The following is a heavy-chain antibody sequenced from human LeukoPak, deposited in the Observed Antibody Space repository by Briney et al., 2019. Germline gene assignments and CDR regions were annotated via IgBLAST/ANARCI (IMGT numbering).Heavy chain of an antibody. CDR1: GFTFSNYA. CDR2: ISGSGGTA. D-gene: IGHD3-22*01. V-gene: IGHV3-23*01. J-gene: IGHJ4*02. CDR3: AKKGYYDGSGYYMYYFDH. Sequence: GGSLRLSCAASGFTFSNYAMSWVRQAPGKGLEWVSAISGSGGTAYYADSVKGRFTISRDNSKNTLYLQMNSLRAEDTAVYYCAKKGYYDGSGYYMYYFDHWGQGTLVTVSS.